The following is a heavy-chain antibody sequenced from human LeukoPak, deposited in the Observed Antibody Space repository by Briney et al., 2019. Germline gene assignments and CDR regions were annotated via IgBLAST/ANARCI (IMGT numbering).Heavy chain of an antibody. Sequence: GESLRLSCAASGFTFRSYSMNWVRQAPGKGLEGISYISSGSSSIYYADSVKGRFTISRDNAKNSLYLQMNSLRAEDTAVYYCASSYGSGSYDYWGQGTLVTVSS. CDR2: ISSGSSSI. V-gene: IGHV3-48*01. CDR3: ASSYGSGSYDY. CDR1: GFTFRSYS. J-gene: IGHJ4*02. D-gene: IGHD3-10*01.